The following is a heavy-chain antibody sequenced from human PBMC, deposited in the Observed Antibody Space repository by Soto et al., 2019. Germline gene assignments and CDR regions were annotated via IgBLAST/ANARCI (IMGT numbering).Heavy chain of an antibody. CDR1: GGSINYSY. D-gene: IGHD4-17*01. J-gene: IGHJ6*02. V-gene: IGHV4-59*01. CDR3: ERVNYGDYYYGMDV. Sequence: SETLSLTCTVSGGSINYSYWTWIRQPPGKGLEWIGYISYTGSANHNASLKSRLTITVDTSKNQFSLKLSSVTAADTALYYCERVNYGDYYYGMDVWGQGTTATVSS. CDR2: ISYTGSA.